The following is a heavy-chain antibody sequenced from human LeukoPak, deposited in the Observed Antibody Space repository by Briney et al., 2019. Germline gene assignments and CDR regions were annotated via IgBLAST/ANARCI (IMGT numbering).Heavy chain of an antibody. Sequence: SVNLSFKSSGCAFSIYAISWIRHGPAQGLEWVGRIIPNLGVANYAQKFQGRVTITADKSTSTAYMELSSLRSEDTAVYYCARSTVDYGDYTKVRRNNWFDPWGQGTLVTVSS. CDR2: IIPNLGVA. J-gene: IGHJ5*02. CDR3: ARSTVDYGDYTKVRRNNWFDP. V-gene: IGHV1-69*04. CDR1: GCAFSIYA. D-gene: IGHD4-17*01.